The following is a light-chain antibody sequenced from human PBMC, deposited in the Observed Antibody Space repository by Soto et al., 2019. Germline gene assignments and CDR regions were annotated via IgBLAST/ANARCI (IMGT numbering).Light chain of an antibody. Sequence: DIQITQSPSSLSASVGDRVTITCRASQSVSNYLHWYQQKPGKAPNLLISDASSLQSGVPSRFSGSGSGTDFTLTISSLQREDFATYYCQQNYYNPTFGQGTKVDIK. CDR3: QQNYYNPT. CDR2: DAS. V-gene: IGKV1-39*01. J-gene: IGKJ1*01. CDR1: QSVSNY.